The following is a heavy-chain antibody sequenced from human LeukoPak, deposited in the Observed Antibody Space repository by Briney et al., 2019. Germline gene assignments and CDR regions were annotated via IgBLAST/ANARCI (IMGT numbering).Heavy chain of an antibody. CDR2: ASDSGGST. V-gene: IGHV3-23*01. CDR1: GFTFSSYA. D-gene: IGHD4-23*01. CDR3: AKDLGSVVTPPSLDS. J-gene: IGHJ4*02. Sequence: PGGSLRLSCAASGFTFSSYAMSWVRQAPGKGLEWVSAASDSGGSTYYADSVKGRFTISRDNSKNTLYLQMNSLRAEDTAVYYCAKDLGSVVTPPSLDSWGQGTLVTVSS.